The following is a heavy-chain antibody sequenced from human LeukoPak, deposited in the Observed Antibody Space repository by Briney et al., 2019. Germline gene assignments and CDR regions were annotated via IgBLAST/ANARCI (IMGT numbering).Heavy chain of an antibody. V-gene: IGHV4-61*01. D-gene: IGHD4-17*01. J-gene: IGHJ5*02. Sequence: SETLSLTCSVSGDSVSSSPYYWGWIRQPPGKGLEWIGYNSYSGSANYNPSLKSRVTILLDTSKNQFSLKLSSVTAADTAIYSCARRVSGDYGHWFDPWGQGTLVTVSS. CDR2: NSYSGSA. CDR1: GDSVSSSPYY. CDR3: ARRVSGDYGHWFDP.